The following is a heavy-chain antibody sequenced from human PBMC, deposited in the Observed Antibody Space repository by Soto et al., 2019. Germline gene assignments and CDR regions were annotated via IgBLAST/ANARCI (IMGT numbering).Heavy chain of an antibody. D-gene: IGHD5-18*01. Sequence: GGCLGISCAASGFTFISYAMSWVRKAPGKGLEWVSAIIGSGGSTYYADSVKGRFTISRDNSKNTLYLQMNSLRAEDTAVYYCAKLPWIQPQLVDWGQGTLVTVS. V-gene: IGHV3-23*01. CDR3: AKLPWIQPQLVD. CDR1: GFTFISYA. CDR2: IIGSGGST. J-gene: IGHJ4*02.